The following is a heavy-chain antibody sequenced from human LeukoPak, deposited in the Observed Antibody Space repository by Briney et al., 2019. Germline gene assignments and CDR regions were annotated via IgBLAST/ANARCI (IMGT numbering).Heavy chain of an antibody. CDR2: ISSSGSTI. D-gene: IGHD3-3*01. J-gene: IGHJ6*03. CDR3: AKDRREYYAFWSGRANYYYMDV. Sequence: GGSLRLSCAASGFTFSSYSMNWVRQAPGKGLEWVSYISSSGSTIYYADSVKGRFTISRDNSKNTLYLQMNSLRAEDTAVYYCAKDRREYYAFWSGRANYYYMDVWGKGTTVTVSS. V-gene: IGHV3-48*01. CDR1: GFTFSSYS.